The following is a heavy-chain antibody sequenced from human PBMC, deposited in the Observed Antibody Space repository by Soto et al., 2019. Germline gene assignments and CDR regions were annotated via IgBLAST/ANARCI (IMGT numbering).Heavy chain of an antibody. CDR2: IYYSGPT. CDR3: ARSDLYDFWSGYYLDY. V-gene: IGHV4-59*11. CDR1: GGSINNHY. Sequence: SETLSLTCTVSGGSINNHYWSWIRQPPWKGLEWLGYIYYSGPTNYNPSLKSRVTISVDTSKNQFSLKLSSVTAADTAVYYCARSDLYDFWSGYYLDYWGQGTLVTVSS. J-gene: IGHJ4*02. D-gene: IGHD3-3*01.